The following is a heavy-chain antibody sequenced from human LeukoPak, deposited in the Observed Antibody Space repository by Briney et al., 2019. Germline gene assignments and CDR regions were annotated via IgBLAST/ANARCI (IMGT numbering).Heavy chain of an antibody. CDR1: GYTFGSNS. Sequence: ASVKVSCKASGYTFGSNSMHWVRQAPGQGLEWMGIIDPRGDSTANARKFQGRVTVTMDASTSTVYMELSSLTSEDTAVYYCARDGSWSSDYWGQGTLVTVSS. V-gene: IGHV1-46*01. CDR2: IDPRGDST. D-gene: IGHD6-13*01. CDR3: ARDGSWSSDY. J-gene: IGHJ4*02.